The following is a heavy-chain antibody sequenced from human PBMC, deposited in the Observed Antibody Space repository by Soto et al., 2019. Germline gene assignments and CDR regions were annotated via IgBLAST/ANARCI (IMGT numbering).Heavy chain of an antibody. Sequence: ETLSLSCAASGFTFSSYAMSWVRQAPGKGLEWVSAISGSGGSTYYADSVKGRFTISRDNSKNTLYLQMNSLRAEDTAVYYCAKDKELDFWSGYNNWGQGTLVTVSS. CDR1: GFTFSSYA. CDR2: ISGSGGST. CDR3: AKDKELDFWSGYNN. J-gene: IGHJ4*02. D-gene: IGHD3-3*01. V-gene: IGHV3-23*01.